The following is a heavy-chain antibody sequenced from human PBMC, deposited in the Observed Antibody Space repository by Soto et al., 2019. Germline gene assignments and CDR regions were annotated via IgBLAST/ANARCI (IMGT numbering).Heavy chain of an antibody. CDR3: ARTQAVFIDY. CDR2: IYYSGST. J-gene: IGHJ4*02. V-gene: IGHV4-39*01. D-gene: IGHD2-15*01. Sequence: SETLSLTCTVSGGSISSSSYYWGWIRQPPGKGLEWIGSIYYSGSTYYNPSLKSRVTISVNTSKNKFSMKLSSVTAADTAVYYCARTQAVFIDYWGLGTLVTVSS. CDR1: GGSISSSSYY.